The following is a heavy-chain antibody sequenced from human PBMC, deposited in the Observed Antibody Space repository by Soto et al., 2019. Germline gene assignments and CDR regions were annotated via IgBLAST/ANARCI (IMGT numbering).Heavy chain of an antibody. CDR3: ARDGAAAGNINFDN. CDR1: GYTFTRYA. V-gene: IGHV1-3*01. Sequence: ASVKVSCKTSGYTFTRYAMHWVRQAPGQRHEWMGWINGGNGNTKYAPKFQDRVTISRDTSASTVYMELSSLTSEDTAVYCCARDGAAAGNINFDNWGHGTLVTVSS. CDR2: INGGNGNT. D-gene: IGHD6-25*01. J-gene: IGHJ4*01.